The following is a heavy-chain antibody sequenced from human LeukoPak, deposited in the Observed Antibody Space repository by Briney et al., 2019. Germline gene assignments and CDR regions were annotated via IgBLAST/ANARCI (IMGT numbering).Heavy chain of an antibody. D-gene: IGHD3-22*01. CDR1: GFTFSSYS. V-gene: IGHV3-48*01. Sequence: GSLRLSCAASGFTFSSYSMNWVRQAPGKGLEWVSYISSSSSTIYYADSVKGRFTISRDNAKNSLYLQMNSLRAEDTAVYYCARDSSDPYYYDSSGLAPADYWGQGTLVTVSS. J-gene: IGHJ4*02. CDR3: ARDSSDPYYYDSSGLAPADY. CDR2: ISSSSSTI.